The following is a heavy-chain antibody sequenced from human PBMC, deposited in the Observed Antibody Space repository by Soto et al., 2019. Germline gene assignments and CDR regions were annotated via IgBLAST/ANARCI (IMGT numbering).Heavy chain of an antibody. CDR1: GGTFSSYT. D-gene: IGHD2-15*01. CDR2: IIPILGIA. V-gene: IGHV1-69*02. CDR3: ARAAVVAATAFDY. J-gene: IGHJ4*02. Sequence: GASVKVSCKASGGTFSSYTISWVRQAPGQGLEWMGRIIPILGIANYAQKFQGRVTITADKSTSTAYMELSSLRSEDTAVYYCARAAVVAATAFDYWGQGTLVTVS.